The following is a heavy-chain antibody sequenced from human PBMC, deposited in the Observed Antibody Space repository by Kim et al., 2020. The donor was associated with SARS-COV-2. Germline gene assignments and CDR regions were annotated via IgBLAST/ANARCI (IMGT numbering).Heavy chain of an antibody. D-gene: IGHD3-3*01. CDR2: IYYSGST. J-gene: IGHJ5*02. Sequence: SETLSLTCTVSGGSISSGGYYWSWIRQHPGKVLEWIGYIYYSGSTYYNPSLKIRVTISVDTSKNQFSLQLSYVTAADTAVYYCARVLGAITICGVVIVNWFDPWGQGTLVTVSS. CDR1: GGSISSGGYY. V-gene: IGHV4-31*03. CDR3: ARVLGAITICGVVIVNWFDP.